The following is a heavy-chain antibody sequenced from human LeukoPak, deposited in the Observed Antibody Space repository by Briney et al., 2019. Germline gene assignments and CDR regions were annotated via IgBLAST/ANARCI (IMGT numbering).Heavy chain of an antibody. CDR1: GFTFRDYW. D-gene: IGHD6-13*01. Sequence: GGSLRLSCEASGFTFRDYWMTWVRQAPGKGLEWVANVKQDGTEIFYVHSVKGRFTISRDNGKNSLYLQMNSLRVEDTAIYYCARAGGTSWADYWGQGTLVTVSS. V-gene: IGHV3-7*01. CDR2: VKQDGTEI. CDR3: ARAGGTSWADY. J-gene: IGHJ4*02.